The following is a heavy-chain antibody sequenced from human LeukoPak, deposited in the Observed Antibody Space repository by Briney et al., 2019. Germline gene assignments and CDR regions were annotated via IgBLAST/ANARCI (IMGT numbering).Heavy chain of an antibody. Sequence: SETLSLTCTVSGGSISSYYWSWIRQPPGKGLEWIGYIYYSGSTNYNPSLKSRVTISVDTSNNQFSLKLSSVTATDTAVYYCARGGVAGAFDICGQGTMVTVSS. J-gene: IGHJ3*02. CDR2: IYYSGST. CDR1: GGSISSYY. D-gene: IGHD2-15*01. CDR3: ARGGVAGAFDI. V-gene: IGHV4-59*01.